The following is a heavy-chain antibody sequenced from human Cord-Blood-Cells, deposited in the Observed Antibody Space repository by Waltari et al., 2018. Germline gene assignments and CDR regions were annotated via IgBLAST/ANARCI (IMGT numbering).Heavy chain of an antibody. Sequence: EVQLVESGGGLVQPGRSLRLSCAASGFTFDDYAMHWVRPAPGKGLEWVSGISWNSGSIGYADSVKGRFTISRDNAKNSLYLQMNSLRAEDTAVYYCAKDRVGYYGSGTSALDYWGQGTLVTVSS. D-gene: IGHD3-10*01. CDR1: GFTFDDYA. CDR2: ISWNSGSI. J-gene: IGHJ4*02. CDR3: AKDRVGYYGSGTSALDY. V-gene: IGHV3-9*01.